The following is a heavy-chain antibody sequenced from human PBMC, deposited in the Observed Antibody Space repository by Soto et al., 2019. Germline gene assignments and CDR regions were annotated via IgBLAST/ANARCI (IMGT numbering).Heavy chain of an antibody. D-gene: IGHD3-22*01. Sequence: QVQLVQSGAEVKKPGASVKVSCKASGYTFTSYGISWVRQAPGQGLEWMGWISAYNGNTNYAQKLQGRVTMTTDTTKRKTYIELRGLKSYGTAVDYCARYFYDSSGYYYLDFGFRGQGTLVTVSS. CDR2: ISAYNGNT. CDR3: ARYFYDSSGYYYLDFGF. V-gene: IGHV1-18*01. J-gene: IGHJ4*02. CDR1: GYTFTSYG.